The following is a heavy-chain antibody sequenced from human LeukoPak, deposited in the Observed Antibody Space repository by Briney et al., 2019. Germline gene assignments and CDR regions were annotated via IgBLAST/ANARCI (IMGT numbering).Heavy chain of an antibody. CDR1: GYTFTGYY. D-gene: IGHD3-10*01. J-gene: IGHJ4*02. CDR3: ARVRFTMVRGAPDY. Sequence: ASVKVSCKASGYTFTGYYMHWVRQAPGQGLEWMGWINPNSGGTNYAQKFQGRVTMTRDTSISTAYMELSRLRSYDTAVYYCARVRFTMVRGAPDYWGQGTLVTVSS. CDR2: INPNSGGT. V-gene: IGHV1-2*02.